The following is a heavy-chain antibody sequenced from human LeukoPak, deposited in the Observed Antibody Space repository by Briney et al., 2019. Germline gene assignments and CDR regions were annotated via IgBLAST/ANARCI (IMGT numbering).Heavy chain of an antibody. J-gene: IGHJ4*02. CDR2: IYDIAIT. CDR3: ARQVGRGTQIYYMDV. D-gene: IGHD3-16*01. V-gene: IGHV4-30-4*07. Sequence: PSQTLSLTCSVSGDSVTNGAYCWSWIRQPPGKGLEWIGYIYDIAITYQNPSLRSRLTISVDTSQNQFSLKLSSVTAADTAVYYCARQVGRGTQIYYMDVWGQGTLVTVSS. CDR1: GDSVTNGAYC.